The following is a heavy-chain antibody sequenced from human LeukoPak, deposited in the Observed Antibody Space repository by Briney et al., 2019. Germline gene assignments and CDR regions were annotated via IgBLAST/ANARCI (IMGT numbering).Heavy chain of an antibody. Sequence: SETLSLTCAVYGGSFSDYYWSWIRQPPGKGLEWIGEINHSGSTKYNPSLKSRVTISVETSRNQFSLKPSSVTAADTAVYYCAFGSDFQSFDYWGQGTLVTVSS. CDR1: GGSFSDYY. CDR2: INHSGST. D-gene: IGHD5-12*01. V-gene: IGHV4-34*01. J-gene: IGHJ4*02. CDR3: AFGSDFQSFDY.